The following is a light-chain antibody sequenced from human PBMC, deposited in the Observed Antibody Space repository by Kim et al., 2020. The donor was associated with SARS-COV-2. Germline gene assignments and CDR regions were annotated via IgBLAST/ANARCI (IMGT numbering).Light chain of an antibody. CDR2: AAS. Sequence: ASVGDRVTITCRASQGISNYLAWHQQKPGKVPKLLIYAASALQSGVPSRFSGSGSGTDFTLTITSLQPEDVAAYYCQQCKSAPWTFGQGTKVDIK. CDR1: QGISNY. V-gene: IGKV1-27*01. J-gene: IGKJ1*01. CDR3: QQCKSAPWT.